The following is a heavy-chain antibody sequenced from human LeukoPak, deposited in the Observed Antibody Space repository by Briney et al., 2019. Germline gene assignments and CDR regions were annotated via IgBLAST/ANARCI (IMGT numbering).Heavy chain of an antibody. V-gene: IGHV1-2*02. J-gene: IGHJ5*02. CDR1: GYTFTGYH. Sequence: ASVKVSCKASGYTFTGYHMHWVRQAPGQGLEWMGWINPSSGGTNCAQKFQGRVTMTRDTSISTAYMELSSLRSDDTAVYYCARDRPGYSSWFDPWGQGTQVTVSS. CDR3: ARDRPGYSSWFDP. CDR2: INPSSGGT. D-gene: IGHD6-19*01.